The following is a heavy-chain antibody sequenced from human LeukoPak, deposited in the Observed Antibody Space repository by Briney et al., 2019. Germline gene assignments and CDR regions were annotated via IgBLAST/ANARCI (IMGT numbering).Heavy chain of an antibody. J-gene: IGHJ6*03. CDR2: ISTSSTTI. D-gene: IGHD5-18*01. CDR1: GFTFSSYT. V-gene: IGHV3-48*04. Sequence: GGSLRLSCAVSGFTFSSYTMTWVRQAPGKGLEWVSSISTSSTTIYYADSVTGRFTISRDNAKNALYLQMNSLRADDTAVYYCARVPSGYTLGYGYYYYYMDVWGKGTTVTISS. CDR3: ARVPSGYTLGYGYYYYYMDV.